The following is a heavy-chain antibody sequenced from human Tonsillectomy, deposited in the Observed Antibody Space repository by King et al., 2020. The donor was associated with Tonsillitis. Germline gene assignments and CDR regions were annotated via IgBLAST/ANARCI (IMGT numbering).Heavy chain of an antibody. CDR2: IYYRGTT. V-gene: IGHV4-59*01. CDR3: ARHLEGYYDFDY. D-gene: IGHD2-15*01. J-gene: IGHJ4*02. Sequence: VQLQESGPGLVKPSETLSLTCTVSGGSINTYYWSWIRQPPGKGLEWIVYIYYRGTTNYNPSLKSRVNISVDTSKNQFSLKVSSVTAADTAVYYCARHLEGYYDFDYWGQGTLVTVSS. CDR1: GGSINTYY.